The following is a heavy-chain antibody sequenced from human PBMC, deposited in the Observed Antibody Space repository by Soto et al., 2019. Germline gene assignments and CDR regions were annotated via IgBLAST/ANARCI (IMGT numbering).Heavy chain of an antibody. CDR2: IYYSGST. J-gene: IGHJ1*01. Sequence: SETLSLTCTVSGGSISSYYWSWIRQPPGKGLEWIGYIYYSGSTNYNPSLKSRVTISVDTSKNQFSLKLSSVTAADTAVYYCATIPRAENPGYFQHWGQGTLVTVSS. V-gene: IGHV4-59*01. CDR3: ATIPRAENPGYFQH. CDR1: GGSISSYY. D-gene: IGHD3-10*01.